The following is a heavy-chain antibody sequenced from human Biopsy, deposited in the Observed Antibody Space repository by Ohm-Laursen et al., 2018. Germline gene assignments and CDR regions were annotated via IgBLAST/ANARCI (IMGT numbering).Heavy chain of an antibody. V-gene: IGHV4-39*01. CDR1: DGSISNIINY. D-gene: IGHD3-10*01. J-gene: IGHJ4*02. CDR3: ARHSFGSGRDF. Sequence: GTLSLTCTVTDGSISNIINYWGWIRQPLGKGLEWLGSIYHTGVTAYNPSLKSRVTISVDTSKNQFSLKLSSLTAADTAVYYCARHSFGSGRDFWGQGTLVTVSS. CDR2: IYHTGVT.